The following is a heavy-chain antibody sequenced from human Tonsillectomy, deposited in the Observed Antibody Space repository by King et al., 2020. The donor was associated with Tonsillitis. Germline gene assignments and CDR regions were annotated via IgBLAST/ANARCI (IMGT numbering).Heavy chain of an antibody. J-gene: IGHJ4*01. CDR3: ARPFSASFSAFDY. CDR1: GDSTSISRSLY. V-gene: IGHV4-39*07. CDR2: ILDSDNSAHDSGRS. Sequence: LQLQESGPGLVKPSETLSLSCTVSGDSTSISRSLYWGWIRQPPGKGLEWIASILDSDNSAHDSGRSFFNPSLRSRVTISVDTSKKQFSLKLTSVTAADTAVYYCARPFSASFSAFDYWGHGRLVTVSS. D-gene: IGHD1-26*01.